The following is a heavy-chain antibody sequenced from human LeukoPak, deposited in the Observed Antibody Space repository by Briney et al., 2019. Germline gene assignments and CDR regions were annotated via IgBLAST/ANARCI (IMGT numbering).Heavy chain of an antibody. V-gene: IGHV4-4*07. Sequence: SETLSLTCTVSGGSISSYYWSWIRQPPGKGLEWIGRIYTSGSTNYNPSLKSRVTMSVDTSKNQFSLKLSSVTAADTAVYYCAREGDYYDSSGYYTKNFDYWGQGTLVTVSS. CDR1: GGSISSYY. CDR3: AREGDYYDSSGYYTKNFDY. CDR2: IYTSGST. D-gene: IGHD3-22*01. J-gene: IGHJ4*02.